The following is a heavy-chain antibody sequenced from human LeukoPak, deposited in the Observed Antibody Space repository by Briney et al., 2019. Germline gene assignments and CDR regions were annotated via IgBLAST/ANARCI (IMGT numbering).Heavy chain of an antibody. CDR1: GGSFNGYY. CDR2: INHSGST. D-gene: IGHD6-6*01. V-gene: IGHV4-34*01. Sequence: SETLSLTCAVYGGSFNGYYWSWIRQPPGKGLEWIGEINHSGSTNYNPSLNSRVTISLDTSKNQLSLKLSSVTAADTAVYYCARENISSYWGRKTYFDYWGQGTLVTVSS. J-gene: IGHJ4*02. CDR3: ARENISSYWGRKTYFDY.